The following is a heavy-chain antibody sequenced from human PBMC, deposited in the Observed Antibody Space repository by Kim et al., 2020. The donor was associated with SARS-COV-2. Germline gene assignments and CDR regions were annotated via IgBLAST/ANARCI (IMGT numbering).Heavy chain of an antibody. D-gene: IGHD3-10*01. V-gene: IGHV1-2*06. CDR3: ASEYGMDGSGKY. CDR1: GYTFTGYY. CDR2: INPNSGGT. Sequence: ASVKVSCKASGYTFTGYYMHWVRQAPGQGLEWMGRINPNSGGTNYAQKFQGRVTMTRDTSISTAYMELSRLRSDDTAVYYCASEYGMDGSGKYWGQGTLVTVSS. J-gene: IGHJ4*02.